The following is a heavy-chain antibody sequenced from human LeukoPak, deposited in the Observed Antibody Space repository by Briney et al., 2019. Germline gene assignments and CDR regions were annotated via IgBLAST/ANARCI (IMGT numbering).Heavy chain of an antibody. V-gene: IGHV4-38-2*02. J-gene: IGHJ4*02. Sequence: PSETLSLTCTVSGYSISSGYYWGWIRQPPGKGLEWIGSIYHSGSTYYNPSLKSRVTISVDTSKNQFSLKLSSVTAADTAVYYRAREYYGHNFDYWGQGTLVTVSS. CDR3: AREYYGHNFDY. CDR2: IYHSGST. D-gene: IGHD4-17*01. CDR1: GYSISSGYY.